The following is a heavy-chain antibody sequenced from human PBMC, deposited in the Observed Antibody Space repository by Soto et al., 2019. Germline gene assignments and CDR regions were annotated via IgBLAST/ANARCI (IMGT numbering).Heavy chain of an antibody. CDR1: GYTLTELS. D-gene: IGHD2-15*01. Sequence: ASVKVSCKVSGYTLTELSMHVVRQAPGKGLEWMGGFDPEDGETIYAQKFQGRVTISVDKSKSQFFLKLSSVTAADTAIYYCAGLGMVAAHREFDPWGQGTLVTVSS. CDR2: FDPEDGET. J-gene: IGHJ5*02. V-gene: IGHV1-24*01. CDR3: AGLGMVAAHREFDP.